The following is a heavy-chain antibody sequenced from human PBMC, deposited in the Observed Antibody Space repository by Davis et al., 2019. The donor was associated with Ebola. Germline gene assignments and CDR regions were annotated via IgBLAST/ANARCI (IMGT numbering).Heavy chain of an antibody. J-gene: IGHJ4*02. CDR1: GGSFTGYQ. D-gene: IGHD3-3*01. V-gene: IGHV4-34*01. CDR3: ARGLSSYFEFWSGRYTKPYDS. Sequence: MPSETLSLTCAVYGGSFTGYQWTWIRQPPGKGLEWIGEINHRGTTDYNPSLKSRVSMSVDTSKNQFSLKMTSVSVADTAVYYCARGLSSYFEFWSGRYTKPYDSWGRGSLLTVSA. CDR2: INHRGTT.